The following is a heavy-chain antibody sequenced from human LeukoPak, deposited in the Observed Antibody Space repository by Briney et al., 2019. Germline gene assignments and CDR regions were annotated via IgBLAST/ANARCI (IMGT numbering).Heavy chain of an antibody. CDR3: ATIGEWPGVKGTYDSSGYRDY. D-gene: IGHD3-22*01. CDR1: GYTFTGYY. CDR2: INPNSGGT. V-gene: IGHV1-2*02. J-gene: IGHJ4*02. Sequence: ASVKVSCKASGYTFTGYYMHWVRQAPGQGLEWMGWINPNSGGTNYAQKFQGRVTMTRGTSISTAYMELSSLRSEDTAVYYCATIGEWPGVKGTYDSSGYRDYWGQGTLVTVSS.